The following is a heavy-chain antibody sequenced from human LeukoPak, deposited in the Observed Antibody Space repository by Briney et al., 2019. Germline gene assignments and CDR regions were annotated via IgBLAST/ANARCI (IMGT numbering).Heavy chain of an antibody. D-gene: IGHD5-18*01. CDR2: IYYSGST. J-gene: IGHJ3*02. CDR1: GGSISSGDYY. CDR3: ARDRGTAMVLDAFDI. Sequence: SQTLSLTCTVSGGSISSGDYYWSWTRQPPGKGLEWIGYIYYSGSTYYNPSLKSRVTISVDTSKNQFSLKLSSVTAADTAVYYCARDRGTAMVLDAFDIWGQGTMVTVSS. V-gene: IGHV4-30-4*08.